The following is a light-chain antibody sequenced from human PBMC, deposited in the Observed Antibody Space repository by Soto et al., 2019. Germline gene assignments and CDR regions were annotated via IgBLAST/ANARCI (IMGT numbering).Light chain of an antibody. J-gene: IGKJ2*01. V-gene: IGKV3-15*01. CDR2: GAS. CDR3: PQYNNWPYT. CDR1: QSVSSN. Sequence: EIVMTHSPATLSVSPGERATLSCRASQSVSSNLAWYQQKPGQAPRLLIYGASTRATGIPARFSGSGSGTEFTLTISSLQSEDFAVYYCPQYNNWPYTFGQGTKLESK.